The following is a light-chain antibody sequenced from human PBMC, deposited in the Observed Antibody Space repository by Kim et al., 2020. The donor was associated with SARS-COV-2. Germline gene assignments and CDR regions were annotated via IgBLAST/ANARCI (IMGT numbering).Light chain of an antibody. Sequence: AIRMTQSPSSFSASTGDRVTITCRASQGISSYLAWYQQKPGKAPKLLIYAASTLQSGVPSRFSDSGSGTDFTLTISCLQSEDFATYYCQQYYSYPPTFGGGTKVDIK. CDR2: AAS. J-gene: IGKJ4*01. CDR1: QGISSY. V-gene: IGKV1-8*01. CDR3: QQYYSYPPT.